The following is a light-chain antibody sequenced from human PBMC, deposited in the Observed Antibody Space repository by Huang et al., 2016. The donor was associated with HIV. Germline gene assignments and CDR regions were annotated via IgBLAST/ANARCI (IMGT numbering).Light chain of an antibody. CDR3: PQYNNWPPWT. V-gene: IGKV3-15*01. J-gene: IGKJ1*01. Sequence: EIAMTQSPATLSVSPGDRATLSCRASQSVSSNLVWYQQKPGPAPRLLIYGASTRATGIPARFSGSGSGTEFTLTISSLQSEDFAVYYCPQYNNWPPWTFGQGTKVEIK. CDR2: GAS. CDR1: QSVSSN.